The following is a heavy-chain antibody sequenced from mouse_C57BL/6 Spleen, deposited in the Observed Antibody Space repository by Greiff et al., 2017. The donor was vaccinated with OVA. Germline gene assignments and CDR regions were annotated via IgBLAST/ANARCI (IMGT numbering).Heavy chain of an antibody. J-gene: IGHJ4*01. CDR2: INPSTGGT. CDR1: GYSFTGYY. V-gene: IGHV1-42*01. CDR3: ARPKYDAMDY. Sequence: VQLQQSGPELVQPGASVKISCKASGYSFTGYYLNWVKQSPEKSLEWIGEINPSTGGTTYNQQFQAKATLTVDKSSSTAYMQLKSLTAEDSAVDDCARPKYDAMDYWGQGTSVTVSS.